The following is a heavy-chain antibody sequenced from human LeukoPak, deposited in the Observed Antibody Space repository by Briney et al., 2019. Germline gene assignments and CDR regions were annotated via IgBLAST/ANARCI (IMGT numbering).Heavy chain of an antibody. CDR1: GFTFDDYA. Sequence: GRSLRLSCAASGFTFDDYAMHWVRQAPGKGLEWVSGISWNSGSIGYADSVKGRFTISRDNAKNSLYLQMNGLRAEDTALYYCAKDTTYSSSSFVFDYWGQGTLVTVSS. D-gene: IGHD6-6*01. J-gene: IGHJ4*02. CDR2: ISWNSGSI. CDR3: AKDTTYSSSSFVFDY. V-gene: IGHV3-9*01.